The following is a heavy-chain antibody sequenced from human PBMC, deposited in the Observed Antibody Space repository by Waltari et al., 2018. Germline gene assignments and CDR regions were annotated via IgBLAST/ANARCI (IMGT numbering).Heavy chain of an antibody. D-gene: IGHD3-10*01. V-gene: IGHV3-74*01. J-gene: IGHJ4*02. CDR3: ARSMNYGPDY. CDR1: ALTFSIYW. Sequence: EGQLVESGGDLVQPGGSLRLSCAASALTFSIYWMHWVRQAPGKGLVWVASIKPDGRTTTYADSVRGRFSISRDNAKNTLYLQMNSLTVEDTAVYFCARSMNYGPDYWGRGTLVTVSS. CDR2: IKPDGRTT.